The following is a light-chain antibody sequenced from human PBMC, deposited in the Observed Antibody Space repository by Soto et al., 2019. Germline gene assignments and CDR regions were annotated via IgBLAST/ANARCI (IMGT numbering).Light chain of an antibody. J-gene: IGKJ1*01. V-gene: IGKV3-20*01. CDR3: QQYGNSGT. CDR2: GAS. CDR1: QSVSSSY. Sequence: EIVLTQSPGTLSLSPGERATLSCRASQSVSSSYLAWYQQKPGQAPRLLIFGASRRATGIPDRFSGSGSGTNFTLTISRLEPEDFAVYYCQQYGNSGTFGQGTKVDIK.